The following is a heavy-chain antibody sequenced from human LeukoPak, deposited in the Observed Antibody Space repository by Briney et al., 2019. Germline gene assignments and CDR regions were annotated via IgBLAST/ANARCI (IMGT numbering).Heavy chain of an antibody. J-gene: IGHJ6*02. CDR2: ISGSGTSM. D-gene: IGHD4-11*01. CDR3: VRSDYSNYWALGMDV. Sequence: PGGSLRLSCAASGFTFRTSEMNWVRQAPGRGLEWVAYISGSGTSMFYADSVKGRFTISRDNAKNSLYLQMHSLRAEDTAIYYCVRSDYSNYWALGMDVWGQGTTVTVSS. CDR1: GFTFRTSE. V-gene: IGHV3-48*03.